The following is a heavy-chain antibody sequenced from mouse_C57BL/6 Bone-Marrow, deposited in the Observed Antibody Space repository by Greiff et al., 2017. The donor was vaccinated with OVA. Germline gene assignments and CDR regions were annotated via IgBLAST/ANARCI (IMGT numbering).Heavy chain of an antibody. CDR2: IRHKANGYTS. V-gene: IGHV7-3*01. CDR3: ASFLQYYFDD. J-gene: IGHJ2*01. D-gene: IGHD2-1*01. Sequence: EVQLVESGAGLVQPGASLSLSCAASGFTFTDYYMSWVRQRPGKGLEWLGFIRHKANGYTSEYSVSVKGRFTISRDNSQSILYLQINALNAEASATYYCASFLQYYFDDWGQGTTLTVSS. CDR1: GFTFTDYY.